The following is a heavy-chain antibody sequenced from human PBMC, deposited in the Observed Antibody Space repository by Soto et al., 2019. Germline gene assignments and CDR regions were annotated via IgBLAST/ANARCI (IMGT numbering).Heavy chain of an antibody. CDR2: ISYDGSNK. CDR3: ASYSAALDY. J-gene: IGHJ4*02. Sequence: GGSLRLSCAASGFTFSSYATHWVCQAPGKGLEWVAVISYDGSNKYYADSVKGRFTISRDNSKNTLYLQMNSLRAEDTAVYYCASYSAALDYWGQGTLVTVSS. D-gene: IGHD6-13*01. CDR1: GFTFSSYA. V-gene: IGHV3-30-3*01.